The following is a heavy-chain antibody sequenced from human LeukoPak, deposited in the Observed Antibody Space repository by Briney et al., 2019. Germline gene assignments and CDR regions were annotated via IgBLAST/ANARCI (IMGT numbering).Heavy chain of an antibody. J-gene: IGHJ4*02. V-gene: IGHV4-59*01. CDR2: IYYSGST. CDR3: ARTGPGIAARNYFDY. Sequence: SETLSLTCTVSGGSISRYYWSWIRQPPGKGLEWIGYIYYSGSTNYNPSLKSRVTISVDTSKNQFSLKLSSVTAADTAVYYCARTGPGIAARNYFDYWGQGTLVTVSS. D-gene: IGHD6-6*01. CDR1: GGSISRYY.